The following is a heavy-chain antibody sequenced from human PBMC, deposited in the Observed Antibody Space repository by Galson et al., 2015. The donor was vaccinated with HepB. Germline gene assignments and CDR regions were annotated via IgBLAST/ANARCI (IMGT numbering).Heavy chain of an antibody. V-gene: IGHV1-58*02. Sequence: SVKVSCKASGFTFTSSAMQWVRQARGQRLEWIGWIVVGSGSTNYAQKFQERVTITRDMSTSTAYMELSSLRSEDTAVYYCAASYIPGSYYYGMDVWGQGTTVTVSS. CDR2: IVVGSGST. CDR1: GFTFTSSA. D-gene: IGHD3-10*01. CDR3: AASYIPGSYYYGMDV. J-gene: IGHJ6*02.